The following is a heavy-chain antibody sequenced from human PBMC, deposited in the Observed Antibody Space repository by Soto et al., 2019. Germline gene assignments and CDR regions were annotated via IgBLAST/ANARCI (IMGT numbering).Heavy chain of an antibody. CDR2: IYYNGCT. V-gene: IGHV4-39*01. J-gene: IGHJ5*01. D-gene: IGHD3-3*01. CDR3: ARQDDFWSGYTSFDS. CDR1: GGSISTTSYY. Sequence: QLQLQESGPGLVKPSETLSLTCSVSGGSISTTSYYWAWIRQPPGKGLEWVGSIYYNGCTYYNTSHTRRLTISVDTSKHQFSPRLSSVTAADTALYYCARQDDFWSGYTSFDSWGQGPLVNVS.